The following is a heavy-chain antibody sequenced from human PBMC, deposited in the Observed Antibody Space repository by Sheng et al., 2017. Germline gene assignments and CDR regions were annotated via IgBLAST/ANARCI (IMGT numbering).Heavy chain of an antibody. D-gene: IGHD3-16*01. CDR2: ISSSTSYQ. CDR3: ARGRNEYIWGMHY. Sequence: EVQLVESGGGLVKPGGSLRLSCAASGFTFRSYSMNWVRQAPGKGLEWVSSISSSTSYQYYADSVKGRFTISRDNAKNSLYLQMNSLRDEDTAVYYCARGRNEYIWGMHYWGQGTLVSVSS. V-gene: IGHV3-21*01. CDR1: GFTFRSYS. J-gene: IGHJ4*02.